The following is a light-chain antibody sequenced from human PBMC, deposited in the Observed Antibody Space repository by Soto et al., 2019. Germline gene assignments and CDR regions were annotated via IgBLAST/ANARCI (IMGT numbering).Light chain of an antibody. CDR3: QAWDSSTAV. V-gene: IGLV3-1*01. Sequence: SYELTQPPSVSVSPGQTASITCSGHKLGDKYASWYQQMPGQSPVLVIYQDKKRPSGIPERFSGSNSGNTATLTISGTQTMDEADYYCQAWDSSTAVFGTGTKLTVL. J-gene: IGLJ1*01. CDR2: QDK. CDR1: KLGDKY.